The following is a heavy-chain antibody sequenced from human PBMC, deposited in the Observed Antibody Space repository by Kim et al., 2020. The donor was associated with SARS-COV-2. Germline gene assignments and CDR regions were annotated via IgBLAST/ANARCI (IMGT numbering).Heavy chain of an antibody. J-gene: IGHJ3*02. D-gene: IGHD1-26*01. V-gene: IGHV3-7*04. CDR3: ARDRARVGAIIDAFDI. Sequence: SVKGRFTISRDNAKNSLYLQRNSLRAEDTAVYYCARDRARVGAIIDAFDIWGQGTMLTVSS.